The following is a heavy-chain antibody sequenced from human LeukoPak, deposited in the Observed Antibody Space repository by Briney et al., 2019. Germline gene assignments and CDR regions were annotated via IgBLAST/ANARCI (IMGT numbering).Heavy chain of an antibody. CDR1: GGSISSGGYS. CDR3: ARITDYYGSGSYYKEPHFDY. CDR2: IYYSGST. D-gene: IGHD3-10*01. V-gene: IGHV4-61*08. Sequence: PSETLSLTCAVSGGSISSGGYSWSWIRQPPGKGLEWIGYIYYSGSTNYNPSLKSRVTISVDTSKNQFSLKLSSVTAADTAVYYCARITDYYGSGSYYKEPHFDYWGQGTLVTVSS. J-gene: IGHJ4*02.